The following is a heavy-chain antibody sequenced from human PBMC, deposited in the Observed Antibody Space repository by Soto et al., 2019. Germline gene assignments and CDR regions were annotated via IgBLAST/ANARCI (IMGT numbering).Heavy chain of an antibody. CDR2: IYPGDSDT. Sequence: GESLKISCKGSGYSFTSYWIAWVRQMPGKGLEWMGIIYPGDSDTRYSPYFQGQVTISADKSISTAYLQWSSLKASDTAMYYCVRQSSLCSGGSCRSYYFDYWGQGTLVTVSS. CDR1: GYSFTSYW. V-gene: IGHV5-51*01. J-gene: IGHJ4*02. CDR3: VRQSSLCSGGSCRSYYFDY. D-gene: IGHD2-15*01.